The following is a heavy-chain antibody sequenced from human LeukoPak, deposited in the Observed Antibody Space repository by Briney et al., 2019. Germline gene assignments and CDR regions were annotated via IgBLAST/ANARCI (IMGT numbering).Heavy chain of an antibody. V-gene: IGHV1-2*02. CDR2: INPNSGRT. D-gene: IGHD2-2*01. J-gene: IGHJ4*02. Sequence: ASVKVSCKASGYTFTGYYMHWVRQAPGQGLEGMGWINPNSGRTNYAQKFKGRVNMTRDTSISTAYMELSRLRSDDTAVYYCARVWGYQLILPFDYWGQGTLVTVSS. CDR3: ARVWGYQLILPFDY. CDR1: GYTFTGYY.